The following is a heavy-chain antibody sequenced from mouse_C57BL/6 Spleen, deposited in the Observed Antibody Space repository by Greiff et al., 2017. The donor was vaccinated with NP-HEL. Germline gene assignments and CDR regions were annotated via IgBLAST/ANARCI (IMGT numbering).Heavy chain of an antibody. CDR2: IDPEDGET. CDR3: AEGITTVVAPFDV. Sequence: EVKLQESGAELVKPGASVKLSCTASGFNIKDYYMHWVKQRTEQGLEWIGRIDPEDGETKYAPKFQGKATITADTSSNTAYLQLSSLTSEDTAVYYCAEGITTVVAPFDVWGTGTTVTVSS. D-gene: IGHD1-1*01. J-gene: IGHJ1*03. V-gene: IGHV14-2*01. CDR1: GFNIKDYY.